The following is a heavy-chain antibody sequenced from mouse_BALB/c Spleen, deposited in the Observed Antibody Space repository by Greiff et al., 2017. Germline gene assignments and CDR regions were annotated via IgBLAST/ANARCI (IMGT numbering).Heavy chain of an antibody. V-gene: IGHV5-6*01. Sequence: EVQLVESGGDLVKPGGSLKLSCAASGFTFSSYGMSWVRQTPDKRLEWVATISSGGSYTYYPDSVKGRFTISRDNAKKTLYLQMSSLKSEDTAMYYCAGDFYYDYDWGQGTLVTVSA. D-gene: IGHD2-4*01. CDR1: GFTFSSYG. CDR2: ISSGGSYT. CDR3: AGDFYYDYD. J-gene: IGHJ3*01.